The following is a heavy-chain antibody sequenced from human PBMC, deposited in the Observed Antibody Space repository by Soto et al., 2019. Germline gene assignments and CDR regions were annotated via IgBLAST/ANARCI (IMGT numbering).Heavy chain of an antibody. J-gene: IGHJ4*02. CDR2: VSYDGSNR. Sequence: QVQLVESGGGVVQPGRSLRLSCVVSGFTFSSYAMHWVRQAPGEGLEWVASVSYDGSNRFYTDSVRGRFTISRDNSRKAVFLQMNSLRAEDTAVYYCAKEGQDRYCVLRSHLAFDSWGLGALVTVSS. CDR3: AKEGQDRYCVLRSHLAFDS. CDR1: GFTFSSYA. V-gene: IGHV3-33*06. D-gene: IGHD2-8*01.